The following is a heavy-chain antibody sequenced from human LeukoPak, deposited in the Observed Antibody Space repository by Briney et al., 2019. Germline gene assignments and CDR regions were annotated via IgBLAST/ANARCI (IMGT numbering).Heavy chain of an antibody. CDR3: ASSGIAAAGPNWFDP. J-gene: IGHJ5*02. CDR2: IWYDGSNK. V-gene: IGHV3-33*01. D-gene: IGHD6-13*01. CDR1: GFTFSSYG. Sequence: GRSLRLSCAASGFTFSSYGMPWVRQAPGKGLEWVAVIWYDGSNKYYADSVKGRFTTSRDNSKNTLYLQMNSLRAEDTAVYYCASSGIAAAGPNWFDPWGQGTLVTVSS.